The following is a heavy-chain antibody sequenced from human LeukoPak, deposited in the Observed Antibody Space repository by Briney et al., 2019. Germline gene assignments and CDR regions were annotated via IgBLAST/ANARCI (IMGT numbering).Heavy chain of an antibody. J-gene: IGHJ4*02. D-gene: IGHD4-17*01. CDR3: ASTIMTTANYYFDY. CDR1: GGSISSYY. CDR2: IYTSGST. Sequence: PSETLSLTCTVSGGSISSYYWSWIRQPAGKGLEWIGRIYTSGSTNYNPSLKSRVTMSVDTSKNQFSLKLSSVTAADTAVYYCASTIMTTANYYFDYWGQGTLVTVSS. V-gene: IGHV4-4*07.